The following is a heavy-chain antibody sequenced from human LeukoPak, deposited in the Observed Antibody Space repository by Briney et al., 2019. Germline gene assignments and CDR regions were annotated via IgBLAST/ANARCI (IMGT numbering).Heavy chain of an antibody. J-gene: IGHJ4*02. CDR3: AKARGYIYGGFDY. CDR1: GFIFDDYA. D-gene: IGHD5-18*01. CDR2: ISWNSGNI. V-gene: IGHV3-9*01. Sequence: GGSLRLSCAASGFIFDDYAMHWVRQAPGKGLEWVSYISWNSGNIGYADSVKGRFTISRDNAKNSLYLQMNSLRAEDTALYYCAKARGYIYGGFDYWGQGTLVTVSS.